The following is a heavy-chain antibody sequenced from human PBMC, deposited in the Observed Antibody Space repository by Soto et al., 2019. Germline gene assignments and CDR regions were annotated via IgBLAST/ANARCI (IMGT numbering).Heavy chain of an antibody. CDR3: ARMASFGSLNWFDP. CDR1: GYTFTNND. D-gene: IGHD5-18*01. J-gene: IGHJ5*01. V-gene: IGHV1-8*01. CDR2: MNPGSGDT. Sequence: QVQLVQSGAELKKPGASVRVSCKASGYTFTNNDVTWVRQATGQGLEWMGWMNPGSGDTGYAQKFQGRVNMTRDISIATADMELSSLRSEDTAIYYCARMASFGSLNWFDPWGQGTLVTVSS.